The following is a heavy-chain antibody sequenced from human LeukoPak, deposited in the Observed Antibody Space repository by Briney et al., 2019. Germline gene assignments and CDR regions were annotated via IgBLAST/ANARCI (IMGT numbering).Heavy chain of an antibody. D-gene: IGHD3-3*01. V-gene: IGHV1-69*04. CDR1: GGTFSSYA. Sequence: VASVKVSCKASGGTFSSYAISWVRQAPGQGLEWMGRIIRILGIANYAQKFQGRVTITADKSTSTAYMELSSLRSEDTAVYYCARDVYSYDFWSGYYTGEDYWGQGTLVTVSS. J-gene: IGHJ4*02. CDR3: ARDVYSYDFWSGYYTGEDY. CDR2: IIRILGIA.